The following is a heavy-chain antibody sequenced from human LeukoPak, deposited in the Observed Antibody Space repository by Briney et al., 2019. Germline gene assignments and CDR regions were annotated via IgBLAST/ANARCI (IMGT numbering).Heavy chain of an antibody. J-gene: IGHJ4*02. Sequence: PGGSLRLSCAASGFTFSSYGMSWVRQLPGKGLEWVANTNQDGTEKYYVDSVKGRFTISRDNAKNSLDLQMNSLRVEDTGIYYCVKVAKYYYGSETYYFFEHWGQGTPVTASS. D-gene: IGHD3-10*01. CDR3: VKVAKYYYGSETYYFFEH. V-gene: IGHV3-7*01. CDR2: TNQDGTEK. CDR1: GFTFSSYG.